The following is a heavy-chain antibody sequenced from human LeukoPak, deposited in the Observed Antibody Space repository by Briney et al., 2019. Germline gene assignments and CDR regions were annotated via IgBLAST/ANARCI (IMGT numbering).Heavy chain of an antibody. Sequence: GGALRLSCAASGFTFSDYYMSWIRQAPGKGLEWVSYVSSSGSTIYYADSVKGRFTISRDNAKNSLYLQMNSLRTEDTAVYYCARAPFHDYGDVWGQGTLVTVSS. CDR1: GFTFSDYY. CDR3: ARAPFHDYGDV. CDR2: VSSSGSTI. V-gene: IGHV3-11*04. J-gene: IGHJ4*02.